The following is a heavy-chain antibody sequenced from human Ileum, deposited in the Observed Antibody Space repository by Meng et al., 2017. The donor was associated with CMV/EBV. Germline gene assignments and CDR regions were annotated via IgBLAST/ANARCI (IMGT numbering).Heavy chain of an antibody. CDR2: IYYSGST. D-gene: IGHD2-2*01. CDR1: GGSISSSSYY. J-gene: IGHJ5*02. V-gene: IGHV4-39*07. Sequence: GSLRLSCTVSGGSISSSSYYWGWIRQPPGKGLEWIGSIYYSGSTYYNPSLKSRVTISVDTSKNQFSLKLSSVTAADTAVYYCAREGGDGGYCSSTSCRGWFDPWGQGTLVTVSS. CDR3: AREGGDGGYCSSTSCRGWFDP.